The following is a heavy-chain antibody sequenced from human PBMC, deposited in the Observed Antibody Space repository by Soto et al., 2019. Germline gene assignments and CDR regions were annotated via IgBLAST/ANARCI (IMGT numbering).Heavy chain of an antibody. CDR3: ARRSGGWYFDY. V-gene: IGHV3-23*01. CDR2: ISGSGDSR. CDR1: GFSFSSYA. Sequence: EVQLLESGGGLVQPGGSLRISCAASGFSFSSYAMHWVRQAPEKGLEWVSVISGSGDSRYYADSVKGRFTISRDMSKISLYLHMICKRSEGRAVYYCARRSGGWYFDYWGQVTLVIVYS. D-gene: IGHD1-26*01. J-gene: IGHJ4*02.